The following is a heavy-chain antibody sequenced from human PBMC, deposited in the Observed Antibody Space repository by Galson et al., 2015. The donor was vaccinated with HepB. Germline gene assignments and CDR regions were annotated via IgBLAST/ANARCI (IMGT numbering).Heavy chain of an antibody. CDR2: ISGSGGST. V-gene: IGHV3-23*01. D-gene: IGHD6-19*01. CDR3: AKGEMKWLVRGWYFDL. J-gene: IGHJ2*01. Sequence: SLRLSCAASGFTFSSYGMSWVRQAPGKGLEWVSAISGSGGSTYYADSVKGRFTISRDNSKNTLYLQMNSLRAEDTAVYYCAKGEMKWLVRGWYFDLWGRGTLVTVSS. CDR1: GFTFSSYG.